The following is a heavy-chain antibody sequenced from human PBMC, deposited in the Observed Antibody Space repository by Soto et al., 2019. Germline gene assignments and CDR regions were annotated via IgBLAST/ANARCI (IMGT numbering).Heavy chain of an antibody. CDR3: XXXXXXXXYVGPLNY. V-gene: IGHV4-39*01. CDR1: GXSIXXXXXX. D-gene: IGHD3-16*01. Sequence: QMQLQESGPGLVKASETLSLTCTASGXSIXXXXXXXXXIXXXPGKGPEWIGSIYYTGRSHYNPSLKSRVTISVDASTNQXXXXXXXXXXXXXXXXXXXXXXXXXXYVGPLNYWGQGILVTVSS. J-gene: IGHJ4*02. CDR2: IYYTGRS.